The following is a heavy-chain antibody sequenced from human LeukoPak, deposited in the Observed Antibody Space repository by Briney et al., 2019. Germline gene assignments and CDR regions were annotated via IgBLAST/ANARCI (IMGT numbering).Heavy chain of an antibody. CDR2: IYTSGST. CDR1: GGSISSGSYY. J-gene: IGHJ4*02. D-gene: IGHD2-2*01. Sequence: PSETLSLTCTVSGGSISSGSYYWSWIRQPAGKGLEWIGRIYTSGSTNYNPSLKSRVTISVDTSKNQFSLKLSSVTAADTAVYYCARSSNLQDCSSTSCYAEYWGQGTLVTVSS. V-gene: IGHV4-61*02. CDR3: ARSSNLQDCSSTSCYAEY.